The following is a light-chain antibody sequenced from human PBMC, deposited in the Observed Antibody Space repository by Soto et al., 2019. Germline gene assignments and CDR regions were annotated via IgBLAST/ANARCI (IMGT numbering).Light chain of an antibody. CDR1: SSDVGAYNY. CDR2: EVS. CDR3: CSYTSSSSLV. Sequence: QSVLTQPASVSGSPGQSITISCTGTSSDVGAYNYVSWYQQHPGKAPKLMIYEVSNRPSGVSNRFSGSKSGNTASLTISGLQAEDEAEYYCCSYTSSSSLVFGGGTKLTVL. J-gene: IGLJ2*01. V-gene: IGLV2-14*01.